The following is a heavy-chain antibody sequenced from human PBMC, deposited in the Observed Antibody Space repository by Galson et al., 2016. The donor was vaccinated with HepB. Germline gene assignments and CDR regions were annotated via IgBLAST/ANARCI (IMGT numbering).Heavy chain of an antibody. CDR2: IRSKVNSYAT. CDR3: TRDPDTNYYYYYMDV. V-gene: IGHV3-73*01. Sequence: SLRLSCAASGFTFSGSAMHWVRQASGKGLEWVGRIRSKVNSYATANAASVTGRFTISRDDSKNTAYLQMNSLKTEDTAVYYCTRDPDTNYYYYYMDVWGKGTTVTVSS. CDR1: GFTFSGSA. J-gene: IGHJ6*03.